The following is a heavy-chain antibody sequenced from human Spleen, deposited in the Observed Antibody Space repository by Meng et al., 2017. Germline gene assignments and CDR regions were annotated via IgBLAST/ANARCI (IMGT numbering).Heavy chain of an antibody. J-gene: IGHJ3*02. V-gene: IGHV4-61*02. CDR2: IYTSGTT. D-gene: IGHD4-17*01. CDR1: GGSISSGSYY. Sequence: SETLSLTCTVSGGSISSGSYYWSWIRQPAGKGLEWIGRIYTSGTTKYNPSLKGRVTISVDTSKNQFSLKLSSVTAADTAVYYCARDGDYDVFDIWGQGTMVTVSS. CDR3: ARDGDYDVFDI.